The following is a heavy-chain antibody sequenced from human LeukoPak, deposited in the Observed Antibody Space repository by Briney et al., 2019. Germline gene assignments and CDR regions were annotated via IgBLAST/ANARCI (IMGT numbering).Heavy chain of an antibody. CDR2: LYSDGRSL. V-gene: IGHV3-74*03. Sequence: PGGSLRLSCAASGFTFSSYAMSWVRQPPGKGLVWISRLYSDGRSLTYADSVKGRFTISRDNAKNTLYLQMNSLRAEDTAVYYCARGWEGYFDYWGQGTLVTVSS. J-gene: IGHJ4*02. CDR3: ARGWEGYFDY. D-gene: IGHD1-26*01. CDR1: GFTFSSYA.